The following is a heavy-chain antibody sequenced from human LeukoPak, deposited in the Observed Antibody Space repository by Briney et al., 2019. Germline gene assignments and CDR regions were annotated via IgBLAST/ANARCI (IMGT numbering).Heavy chain of an antibody. D-gene: IGHD1-26*01. Sequence: PGGSLRLSCVASGFTFHAHGMNWVRQAPGKGLEWVSGITGNGGSINYADSVKGRFAISRDNTKNSLYLQMTSLKVEDTALYYCVKDGSYIAFDIWGLGTMVTVSS. V-gene: IGHV3-20*04. CDR1: GFTFHAHG. J-gene: IGHJ3*02. CDR3: VKDGSYIAFDI. CDR2: ITGNGGSI.